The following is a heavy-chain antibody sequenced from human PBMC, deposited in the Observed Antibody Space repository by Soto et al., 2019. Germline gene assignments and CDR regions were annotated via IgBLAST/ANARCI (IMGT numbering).Heavy chain of an antibody. CDR1: GFTFSSYW. Sequence: GGSLRLSCAASGFTFSSYWMSWVRQAPGKGLEWVANIKQDGSEKYYVDSVKGRFTISRDNAKNSLYLQMNSLRAEDTAVYYCARDKRYFDWLEDPFDPWGQGTLVTVSS. D-gene: IGHD3-9*01. CDR2: IKQDGSEK. CDR3: ARDKRYFDWLEDPFDP. V-gene: IGHV3-7*01. J-gene: IGHJ5*02.